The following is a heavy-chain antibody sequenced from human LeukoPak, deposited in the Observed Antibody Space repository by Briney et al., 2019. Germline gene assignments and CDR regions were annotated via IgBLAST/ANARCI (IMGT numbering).Heavy chain of an antibody. CDR2: ISSSGSTI. CDR1: GFTFSSYE. J-gene: IGHJ4*02. Sequence: GGSLRLSCAASGFTFSSYEMNWVRQAPGKGLEWVSYISSSGSTIYYADSVKGRFTVSRDNAENSLYLQMNSLRAEDTAVYYCARGSYRPDYWGQGTQVTVSS. V-gene: IGHV3-48*03. CDR3: ARGSYRPDY. D-gene: IGHD1-26*01.